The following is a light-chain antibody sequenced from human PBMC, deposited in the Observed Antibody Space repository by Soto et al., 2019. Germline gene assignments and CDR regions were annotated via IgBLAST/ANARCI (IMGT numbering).Light chain of an antibody. V-gene: IGKV3-20*01. Sequence: IVLTQTPGTLSLSPGERATLSWWSSQSISSSYLAWYQQKPGQAPRLLIYGASSRATGIPDRFSGSGSGTDFTLTINRLEPEDFAVYYCQQYDSSPRTFGQGTKVDI. J-gene: IGKJ1*01. CDR2: GAS. CDR3: QQYDSSPRT. CDR1: QSISSSY.